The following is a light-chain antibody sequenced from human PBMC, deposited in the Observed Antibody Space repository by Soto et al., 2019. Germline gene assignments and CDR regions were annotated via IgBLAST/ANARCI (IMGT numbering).Light chain of an antibody. V-gene: IGKV3-20*01. J-gene: IGKJ2*01. CDR3: HQYGSSPEYT. CDR2: GAS. CDR1: QSVSSSY. Sequence: EIVLTQSPGTLSLSPGERATLSCRASQSVSSSYLAWYQQNPGQAPRLLLYGASSRATCIPDRFSSSGSGAYFTLSISILEPEDCAVYYFHQYGSSPEYTFGQGTKLEIK.